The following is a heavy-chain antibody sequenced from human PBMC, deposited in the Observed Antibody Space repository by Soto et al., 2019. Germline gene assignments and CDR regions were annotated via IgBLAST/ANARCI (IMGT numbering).Heavy chain of an antibody. CDR2: ISYRGSNK. CDR1: GFTFSDFD. D-gene: IGHD6-6*01. V-gene: IGHV3-30*18. Sequence: GGSLRLSCAASGFTFSDFDMHWVRQAPGKGLEWVAVISYRGSNKYYADSVKGRFTISRDNSNNMLYVQMDDLRPNDTAIYYCVKEAHRASRLEYWGRGTLVTVSS. J-gene: IGHJ4*02. CDR3: VKEAHRASRLEY.